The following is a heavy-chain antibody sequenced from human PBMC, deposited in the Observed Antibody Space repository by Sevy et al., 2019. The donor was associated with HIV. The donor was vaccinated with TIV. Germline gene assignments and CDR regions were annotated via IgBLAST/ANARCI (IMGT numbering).Heavy chain of an antibody. J-gene: IGHJ6*03. Sequence: GGSLRLSCAASGFTFSNYWMSWVRQAPGKGLEWAANIQEDGSDKYYVDSVKGRFTISRDNAKNSLYLQMNSLRAEDTAVYYCATDPFSVTTSNDYMDVWGKGTTVTVSS. D-gene: IGHD4-17*01. CDR1: GFTFSNYW. CDR3: ATDPFSVTTSNDYMDV. CDR2: IQEDGSDK. V-gene: IGHV3-7*01.